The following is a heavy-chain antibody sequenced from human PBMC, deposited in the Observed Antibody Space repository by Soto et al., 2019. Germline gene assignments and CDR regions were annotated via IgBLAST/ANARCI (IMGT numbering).Heavy chain of an antibody. CDR3: AGVLSGTYYVVFAS. CDR2: INPSGGST. D-gene: IGHD1-26*01. Sequence: ASVKVSCKAAGYTFTSYYMHWVRQAPGQGLEWMGIINPSGGSTSYAQKFQGRVTMTRDTSTSTVYMELSSLRSEDTAVYYCAGVLSGTYYVVFASGGRGTLVPVSP. J-gene: IGHJ4*02. CDR1: GYTFTSYY. V-gene: IGHV1-46*01.